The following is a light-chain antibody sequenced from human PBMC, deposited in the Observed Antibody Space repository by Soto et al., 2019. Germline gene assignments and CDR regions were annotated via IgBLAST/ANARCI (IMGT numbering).Light chain of an antibody. CDR2: EVS. CDR3: ISYTSNTTLYV. J-gene: IGLJ1*01. Sequence: QSALTQPASVTGSPGQSITISCTGTSSDVGGYKYVSWYQQHPDKAPKLIIYEVSNRPSGVSNRFSGSKSGNTASLTISGLQAEDEADFYCISYTSNTTLYVFGTGTKVTV. V-gene: IGLV2-14*01. CDR1: SSDVGGYKY.